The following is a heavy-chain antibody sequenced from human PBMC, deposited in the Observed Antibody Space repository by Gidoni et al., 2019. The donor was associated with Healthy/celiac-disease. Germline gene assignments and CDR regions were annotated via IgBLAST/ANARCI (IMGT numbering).Heavy chain of an antibody. V-gene: IGHV5-51*01. CDR2: IYPGDSDT. CDR1: VYSFTSYW. CDR3: ARHAHYDSSGYYSNDYGMDV. Sequence: EVQLVQSGAEVKKPGESLKISCKGSVYSFTSYWIGWVSKMPGNGLEWMWIIYPGDSDTRYSPSFQGQVTISADKSISTAYLQWSSLKASDTAMYYCARHAHYDSSGYYSNDYGMDVWGQGTTVTVSS. D-gene: IGHD3-22*01. J-gene: IGHJ6*02.